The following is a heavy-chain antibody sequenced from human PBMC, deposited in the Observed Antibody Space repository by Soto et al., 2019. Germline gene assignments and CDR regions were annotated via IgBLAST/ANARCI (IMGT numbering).Heavy chain of an antibody. D-gene: IGHD6-19*01. Sequence: QVQLVESGGGVVQPGRSLRVSCAASGFTFSSYAMHWVRQAPGKGLEWVAVTSYDGSNKYYADSVKGRVTISRDNSKNTLYPQMNSLRAEDTAVYYCARDKSPYSSGWHNRHFDYWGQGTLVTVSS. J-gene: IGHJ4*02. CDR2: TSYDGSNK. V-gene: IGHV3-30-3*01. CDR1: GFTFSSYA. CDR3: ARDKSPYSSGWHNRHFDY.